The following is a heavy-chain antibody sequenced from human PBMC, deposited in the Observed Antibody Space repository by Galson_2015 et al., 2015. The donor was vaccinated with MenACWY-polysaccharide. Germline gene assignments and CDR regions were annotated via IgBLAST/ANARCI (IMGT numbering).Heavy chain of an antibody. V-gene: IGHV1-8*01. CDR3: ARTFGDFDS. CDR2: MNPNSGNT. D-gene: IGHD3-10*01. J-gene: IGHJ4*02. CDR1: GYTFTSYD. Sequence: SVKVSCKASGYTFTSYDINWVRQATGQGLEWMGWMNPNSGNTGYPQKFHGRVTLTKDTSINTAYLELSSLRSEDTAMYYCARTFGDFDSWAQGPLVTVSS.